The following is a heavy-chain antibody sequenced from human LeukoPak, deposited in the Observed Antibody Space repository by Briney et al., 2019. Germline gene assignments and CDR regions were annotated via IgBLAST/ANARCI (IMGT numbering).Heavy chain of an antibody. J-gene: IGHJ4*02. D-gene: IGHD2-21*01. CDR3: AIVRLAPYTAH. Sequence: ASVKVACNASTHTLSGIYMDWVRQAPGQGLEWMGWINPNSGGTKYVQKFQGRVTMTRDTSISTAYMELSRLRSDDPAVYYCAIVRLAPYTAHWGQGTLVTVSS. CDR1: THTLSGIY. V-gene: IGHV1-2*02. CDR2: INPNSGGT.